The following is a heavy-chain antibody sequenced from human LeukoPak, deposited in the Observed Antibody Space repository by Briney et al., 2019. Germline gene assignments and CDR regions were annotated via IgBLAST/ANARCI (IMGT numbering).Heavy chain of an antibody. CDR2: INHSGST. CDR3: ARLTRHIVVVPAAMPQFDP. Sequence: SETLSLTCAVYGGSFSVYYWSCIRQPPGKGLEWIGEINHSGSTNYNPSLKSRVTISVDTAKNQCSLKLSSVAAADTAVYYCARLTRHIVVVPAAMPQFDPWGQGTLVTVSS. D-gene: IGHD2-2*01. J-gene: IGHJ5*02. CDR1: GGSFSVYY. V-gene: IGHV4-34*01.